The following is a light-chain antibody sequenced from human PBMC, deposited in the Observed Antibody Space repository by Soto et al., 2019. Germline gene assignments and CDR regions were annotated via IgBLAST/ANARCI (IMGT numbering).Light chain of an antibody. CDR2: DVS. Sequence: QSVLTQPASVSGSPGQSVTISCTGTIDDIGAYDYVSWYQQRPGSAPQLIIYDVSNRPSGVSNRFSGSKSGNTASLTISGLQAEDEADYYCSSYTSSSTLYVFGTGTKVTVL. J-gene: IGLJ1*01. V-gene: IGLV2-14*03. CDR1: IDDIGAYDY. CDR3: SSYTSSSTLYV.